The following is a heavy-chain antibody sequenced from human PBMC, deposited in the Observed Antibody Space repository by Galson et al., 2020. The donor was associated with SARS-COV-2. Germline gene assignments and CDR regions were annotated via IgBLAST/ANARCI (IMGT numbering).Heavy chain of an antibody. CDR3: AKVAQAGNSDY. CDR2: VRTSGDTT. CDR1: GFMFDTHT. J-gene: IGHJ4*02. Sequence: GGSLRLSCSASGFMFDTHTMSWVRQAPGKGLEWVAAVRTSGDTTYYADSVKGRFSISRDNFKDTVYLEMNSLSAEDTAVYYCAKVAQAGNSDYWGQGTLVTVSS. D-gene: IGHD3-10*01. V-gene: IGHV3-23*01.